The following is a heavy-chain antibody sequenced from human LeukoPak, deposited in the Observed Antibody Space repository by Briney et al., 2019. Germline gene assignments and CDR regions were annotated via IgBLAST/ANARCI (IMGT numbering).Heavy chain of an antibody. Sequence: PSETLSLTCAVYGGSFSGYYWSWIRQPPGKGLEWIGEINHSGSTNYNPSLKGRVTISVDTSKNQFSLKLSSVTAADTAVYYCARGPYCGGDCYANWFDPWGQGTLVTVSS. J-gene: IGHJ5*02. V-gene: IGHV4-34*01. D-gene: IGHD2-21*02. CDR2: INHSGST. CDR3: ARGPYCGGDCYANWFDP. CDR1: GGSFSGYY.